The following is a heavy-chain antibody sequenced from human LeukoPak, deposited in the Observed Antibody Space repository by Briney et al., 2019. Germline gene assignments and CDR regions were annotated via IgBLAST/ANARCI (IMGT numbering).Heavy chain of an antibody. J-gene: IGHJ4*02. Sequence: PGGSLRLSCAASGFTVSSNYMGWVRQAPGKGLEWVSVIYSGGSTYYADSVKGRFTISRDNSKNTLYLQMNSLRAEDTAVYYCASQQQLASDYWGQGTLVTVSS. CDR2: IYSGGST. CDR3: ASQQQLASDY. D-gene: IGHD6-13*01. V-gene: IGHV3-66*04. CDR1: GFTVSSNY.